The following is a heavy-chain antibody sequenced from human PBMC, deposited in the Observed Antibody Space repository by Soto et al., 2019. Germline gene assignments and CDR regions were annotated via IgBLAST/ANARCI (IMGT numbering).Heavy chain of an antibody. CDR3: AKDRPSMYTSSGPFDY. CDR2: ISYDGSNK. D-gene: IGHD6-19*01. CDR1: GFTFSSYG. Sequence: GGSLRLSCAASGFTFSSYGMHWVRQAPGNGLEWVAVISYDGSNKYYADSVKGRFTISRDNSKNTLYLQMNSLRAEDTAVYYCAKDRPSMYTSSGPFDYWGQGTLVTVSS. V-gene: IGHV3-30*18. J-gene: IGHJ4*02.